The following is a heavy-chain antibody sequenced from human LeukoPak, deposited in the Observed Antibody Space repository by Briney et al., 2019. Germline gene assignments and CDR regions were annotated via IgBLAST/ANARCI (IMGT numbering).Heavy chain of an antibody. Sequence: ASVKVSCKASGYTFTSYDINWVRQATGQGLEWMGWMNPNSGNTGYAQKFQGRVTMTRNTSISTAYMELSSLRSEDTALYHCARDQGIGGSGSYPMNSVGDAFDIWGQGTMVTVSS. D-gene: IGHD3-10*01. CDR2: MNPNSGNT. V-gene: IGHV1-8*01. J-gene: IGHJ3*02. CDR1: GYTFTSYD. CDR3: ARDQGIGGSGSYPMNSVGDAFDI.